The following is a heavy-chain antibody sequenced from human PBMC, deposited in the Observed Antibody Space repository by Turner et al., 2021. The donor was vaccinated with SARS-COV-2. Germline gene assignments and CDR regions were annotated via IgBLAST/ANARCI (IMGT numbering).Heavy chain of an antibody. Sequence: QVQLVESGGGVVQPGRSLILSCAASGVIFSTYGMHWVRKAPGKGLEWVAVISYDGSNKYYADSVKGRFTISRDNSKNTLYLQMNSLRAKDTAVYYCAKARDGYNYFDYWGQGTLVTVSS. CDR2: ISYDGSNK. CDR1: GVIFSTYG. CDR3: AKARDGYNYFDY. D-gene: IGHD5-12*01. V-gene: IGHV3-30*18. J-gene: IGHJ4*02.